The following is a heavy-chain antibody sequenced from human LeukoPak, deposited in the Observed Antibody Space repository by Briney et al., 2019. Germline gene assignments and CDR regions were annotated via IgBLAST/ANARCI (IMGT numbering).Heavy chain of an antibody. V-gene: IGHV3-23*01. CDR1: EFTLSDFA. CDR3: AKGLHLAAADY. Sequence: PGGSLRLSCTASEFTLSDFAMSWVRQAPGKGLEWVSAISSSGGRTYYGDSVKGRFTISRDNSKKTLYLQMNSLRAGDTAVYYCAKGLHLAAADYWGQGTLVTVSS. D-gene: IGHD6-13*01. J-gene: IGHJ4*02. CDR2: ISSSGGRT.